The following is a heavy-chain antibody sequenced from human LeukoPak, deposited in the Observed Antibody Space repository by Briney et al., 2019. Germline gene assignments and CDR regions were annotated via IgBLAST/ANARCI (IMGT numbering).Heavy chain of an antibody. CDR1: GFSVSGNY. D-gene: IGHD2-2*02. V-gene: IGHV3-23*01. CDR3: AKHLPIPHYFDY. CDR2: ISGSGGST. Sequence: GGSLRLSCAASGFSVSGNYMNWVRQAPGKGLEWVSAISGSGGSTYYADSVKGRFTISRDNSKNTLYLQMNSLRAEDTAVYYCAKHLPIPHYFDYWGQGTLVTVSS. J-gene: IGHJ4*02.